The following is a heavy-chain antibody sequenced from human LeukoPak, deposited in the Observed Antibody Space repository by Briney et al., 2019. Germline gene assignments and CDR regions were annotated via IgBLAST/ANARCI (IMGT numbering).Heavy chain of an antibody. D-gene: IGHD6-13*01. J-gene: IGHJ4*02. CDR3: ARDHYIAAAGLFDY. Sequence: SVKVSCKASGGTFSSYAISWVRQAPGQGLAWMGRIIPILGIANYAQKFQGRVTITADKSTSTAYMELSSLRSEDTAVYYCARDHYIAAAGLFDYWGQGTLVTVSS. V-gene: IGHV1-69*04. CDR2: IIPILGIA. CDR1: GGTFSSYA.